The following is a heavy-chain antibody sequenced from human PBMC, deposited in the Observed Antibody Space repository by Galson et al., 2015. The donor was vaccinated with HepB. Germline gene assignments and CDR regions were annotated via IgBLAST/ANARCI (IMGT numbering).Heavy chain of an antibody. CDR2: ISSSSSTI. CDR1: GFTFSSYS. CDR3: ARDFPTDY. V-gene: IGHV3-48*01. Sequence: LRLSCAASGFTFSSYSMNWVRQAPGKGLEWVSYISSSSSTIYYADSVKGRFTISRDNAKNSLYLQMNSLRAEDTAVYYCARDFPTDYWGQGTLVTVSS. J-gene: IGHJ4*02.